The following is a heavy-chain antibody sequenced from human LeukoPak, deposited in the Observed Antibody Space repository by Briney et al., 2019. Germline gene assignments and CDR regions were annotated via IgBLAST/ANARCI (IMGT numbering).Heavy chain of an antibody. CDR3: ARRFGELSVYDYYMDV. CDR2: MNPNSGNT. Sequence: GASVKVSCKASGYTFTSYDINWVRQATGQGLEWMGWMNPNSGNTGYAQKFQGRVTMTRNTSISTAYMELSSLRSEDTAVYYCARRFGELSVYDYYMDVWGKGTTVTVSS. CDR1: GYTFTSYD. D-gene: IGHD3-10*01. V-gene: IGHV1-8*01. J-gene: IGHJ6*03.